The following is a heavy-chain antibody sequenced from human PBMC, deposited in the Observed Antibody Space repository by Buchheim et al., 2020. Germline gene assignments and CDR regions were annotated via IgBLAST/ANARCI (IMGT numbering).Heavy chain of an antibody. D-gene: IGHD6-19*01. CDR1: GGSVSSGSYY. J-gene: IGHJ4*02. Sequence: VQLQESGPGLVKPSETLSLTCTVSGGSVSSGSYYWSWIRQPPGKGLEWIGYIYYSGSTNYNPSLKSRVTISVDTSKNQFSLKLSSVTAADTAVYYCAREVDSSGFAYFDYWGQGTL. CDR3: AREVDSSGFAYFDY. CDR2: IYYSGST. V-gene: IGHV4-61*01.